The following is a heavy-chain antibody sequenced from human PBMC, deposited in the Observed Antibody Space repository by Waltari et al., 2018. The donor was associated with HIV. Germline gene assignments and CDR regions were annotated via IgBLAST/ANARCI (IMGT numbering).Heavy chain of an antibody. J-gene: IGHJ3*02. Sequence: QVQLVESGGGVVQPRGSLRLSCAASGFTFSSYGMHWVRQGPGKWCGVWAFIRYDGSNKYYADSWKGRFTISRDNSKTTLYLQMNSLRAEDTAVYYCAKEGPSEQLVRRAFDIWGQGTMVTVSS. CDR1: GFTFSSYG. CDR2: IRYDGSNK. D-gene: IGHD6-6*01. V-gene: IGHV3-30*02. CDR3: AKEGPSEQLVRRAFDI.